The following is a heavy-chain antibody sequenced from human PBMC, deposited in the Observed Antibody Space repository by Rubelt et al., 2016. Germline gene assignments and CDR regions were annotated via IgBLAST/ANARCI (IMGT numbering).Heavy chain of an antibody. CDR3: AKDLGILTDAFDI. CDR2: INPNSGKT. V-gene: IGHV1-2*02. J-gene: IGHJ3*02. D-gene: IGHD3-9*01. Sequence: QPQLVQSGAELRKPGSSVRVSCKASGGTFRGYAISWVRQAPGQGLEWVGWINPNSGKTYYALRFQGRVSMARDTSISTAYMELGRLRSDDTAVYYCAKDLGILTDAFDIWGQGTMVTVSS. CDR1: GGTFRGYA.